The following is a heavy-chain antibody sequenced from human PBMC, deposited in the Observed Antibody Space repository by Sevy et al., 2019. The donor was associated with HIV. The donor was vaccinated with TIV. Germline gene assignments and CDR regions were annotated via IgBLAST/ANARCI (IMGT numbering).Heavy chain of an antibody. D-gene: IGHD2-2*01. CDR1: GGSFSGYY. CDR2: FNHSGST. CDR3: ARHCSSTSCSHAFDF. V-gene: IGHV4-34*01. J-gene: IGHJ3*01. Sequence: SETLSLTCAVYGGSFSGYYWSWIRQPPGKGLEWIGEFNHSGSTNYYPSLKSRVTISVDKSMNKFSLKLSSVTAADAALCYCARHCSSTSCSHAFDFWGQGTMVTVSS.